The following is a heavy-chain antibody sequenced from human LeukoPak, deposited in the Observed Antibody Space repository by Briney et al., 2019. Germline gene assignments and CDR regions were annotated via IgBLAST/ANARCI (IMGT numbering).Heavy chain of an antibody. CDR2: IFHSGST. V-gene: IGHV4-4*02. Sequence: PSETLSLTCAVSGGSISSSNWWSWVRQPPGKGLEWIGEIFHSGSTNYNPSLKSRVTISVDKSKNQFSLKLTSVTAADTAVYYCVRAVPQWLNRTFDYWGQGTPVTVSS. CDR3: VRAVPQWLNRTFDY. J-gene: IGHJ4*02. CDR1: GGSISSSNW. D-gene: IGHD6-19*01.